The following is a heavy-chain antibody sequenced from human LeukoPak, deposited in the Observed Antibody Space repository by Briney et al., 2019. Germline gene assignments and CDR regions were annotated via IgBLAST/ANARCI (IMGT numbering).Heavy chain of an antibody. CDR1: GLTFPRYA. D-gene: IGHD3/OR15-3a*01. CDR2: ISGSGRDT. CDR3: AKWGDFWTGLNNWYFEL. Sequence: GGSLRLSCAASGLTFPRYAFAWVRQAPGRGLQWVSGISGSGRDTFYSDSVKGSFTISRDNSKNTHYLQMSSLTAEDTAVYYCAKWGDFWTGLNNWYFELWGRGTLVTVSS. J-gene: IGHJ2*01. V-gene: IGHV3-23*01.